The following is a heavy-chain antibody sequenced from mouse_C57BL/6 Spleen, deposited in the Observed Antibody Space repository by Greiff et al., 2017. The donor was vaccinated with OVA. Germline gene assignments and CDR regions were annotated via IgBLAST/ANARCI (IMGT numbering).Heavy chain of an antibody. CDR2: INPSNGGT. Sequence: QVQLKQPGTELVKPGASVKLSCKASGYTFTSYWMHWVKQRPGQGLEWIGNINPSNGGTNYNEKFKSKATLTVDKSSSTAYMQLSSLTSEDSAVYYGARDEYYGSSLFDYWGKGTTLTVSS. J-gene: IGHJ2*01. V-gene: IGHV1-53*01. CDR1: GYTFTSYW. CDR3: ARDEYYGSSLFDY. D-gene: IGHD1-1*01.